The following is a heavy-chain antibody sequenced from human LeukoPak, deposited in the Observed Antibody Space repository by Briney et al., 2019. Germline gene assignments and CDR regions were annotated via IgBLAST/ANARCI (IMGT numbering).Heavy chain of an antibody. CDR2: ISWNSGSI. V-gene: IGHV3-9*01. CDR3: AKDTAYYYDSSGYHNLSPFDY. D-gene: IGHD3-22*01. CDR1: GFTLDDYA. Sequence: GRSLRLSCAASGFTLDDYAMHWVRQAPGKGLEWVSGISWNSGSIGYADSVKGRFTISRDNAKNSLYLQMNSLRAEDTALYYCAKDTAYYYDSSGYHNLSPFDYWGQGTLVTASS. J-gene: IGHJ4*02.